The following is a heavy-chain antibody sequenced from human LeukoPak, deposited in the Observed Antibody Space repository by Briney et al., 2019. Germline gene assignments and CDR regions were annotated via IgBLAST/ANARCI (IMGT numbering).Heavy chain of an antibody. Sequence: GGSLRLSCAASGFTFSTFPMHWVRQAPGKGLQWVAVISNDGAHKYYADSVKGRFTLSRENHKNTLFLQKNSLTPEDTAVYYCARGAGTTVYYIDVWGNGTTVTVSS. V-gene: IGHV3-30*01. D-gene: IGHD1-7*01. CDR3: ARGAGTTVYYIDV. J-gene: IGHJ6*03. CDR2: ISNDGAHK. CDR1: GFTFSTFP.